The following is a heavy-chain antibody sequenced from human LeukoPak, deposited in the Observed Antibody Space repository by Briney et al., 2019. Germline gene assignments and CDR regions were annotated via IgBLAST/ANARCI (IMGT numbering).Heavy chain of an antibody. CDR2: IIPIFGTA. J-gene: IGHJ4*02. Sequence: GASVKVSCKASGGTFSSYAISWVRQAPGQGLEWMGGIIPIFGTANYAQKFQGRVTITADESTSTAYMELSSLRSEDTAVYYCAREGTGSGYYYYGNPYFDYWGQGTLVTVSS. D-gene: IGHD3-22*01. CDR3: AREGTGSGYYYYGNPYFDY. V-gene: IGHV1-69*13. CDR1: GGTFSSYA.